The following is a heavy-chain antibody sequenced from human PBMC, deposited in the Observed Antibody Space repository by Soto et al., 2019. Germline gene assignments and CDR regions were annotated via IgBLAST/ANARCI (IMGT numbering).Heavy chain of an antibody. Sequence: GGSLRLSCAASGFTFSDYYMSWIRQAPGKGLEWVSYISSSSSYTNYADSVKGRFTISRDNAKNSLYLQMNSLRAEDTAVYYCARGPDGDYYYGMDVWGQGTTVTVPS. CDR1: GFTFSDYY. CDR2: ISSSSSYT. V-gene: IGHV3-11*06. D-gene: IGHD3-16*01. J-gene: IGHJ6*02. CDR3: ARGPDGDYYYGMDV.